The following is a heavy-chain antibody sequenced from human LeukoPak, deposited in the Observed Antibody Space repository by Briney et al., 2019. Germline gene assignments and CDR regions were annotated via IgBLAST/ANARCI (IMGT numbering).Heavy chain of an antibody. CDR1: GFTFSSYG. J-gene: IGHJ1*01. V-gene: IGHV3-30*03. Sequence: GGSLRLSCVGSGFTFSSYGMHWVRQAPGKGLEWVAVTSFHGSDKKYVDSVKGRFTISRDNAKNSLYLQMNSLRAEDTAVYYCASKELGGQGTLVTVSS. CDR3: ASKEL. CDR2: TSFHGSDK. D-gene: IGHD1-26*01.